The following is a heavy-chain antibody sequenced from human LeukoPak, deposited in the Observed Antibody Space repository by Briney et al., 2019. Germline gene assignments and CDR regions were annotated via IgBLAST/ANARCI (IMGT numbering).Heavy chain of an antibody. J-gene: IGHJ4*02. Sequence: PSETPSLTCTVSGGSISSYYWSWIRQPPGKGLEWVSAISGSGGSTYYADSVKGRFTISRDNSKNTLYLQMNSLRAEDTAVYYCAKYWSGDSTDYWGQGTLVTVSS. CDR1: GGSISSYY. D-gene: IGHD2-8*02. CDR2: ISGSGGST. CDR3: AKYWSGDSTDY. V-gene: IGHV3-23*01.